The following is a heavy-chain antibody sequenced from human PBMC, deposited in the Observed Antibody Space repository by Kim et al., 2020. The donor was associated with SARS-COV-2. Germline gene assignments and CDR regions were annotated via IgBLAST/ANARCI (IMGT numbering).Heavy chain of an antibody. V-gene: IGHV3-23*01. CDR2: ISGSGGST. CDR3: AKDPLGIAVAGTVMEVIN. CDR1: GFTFSSYA. Sequence: GGSLRLSCAASGFTFSSYAMSWVRQAPGKGLEWVSAISGSGGSTYYADSVKGRFTISRDNSKNTLYLQMNSLRAEDTAVYYCAKDPLGIAVAGTVMEVINWGQGTLVTVSS. D-gene: IGHD6-19*01. J-gene: IGHJ4*02.